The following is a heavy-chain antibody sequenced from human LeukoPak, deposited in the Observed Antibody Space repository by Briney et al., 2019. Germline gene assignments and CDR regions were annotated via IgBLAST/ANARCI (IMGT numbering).Heavy chain of an antibody. CDR3: ARGVLRFLEWLSDPPSQNWFDP. J-gene: IGHJ5*02. CDR1: GASISSGGYS. D-gene: IGHD3-3*01. Sequence: PSETLSLTCVVSGASISSGGYSWSWIRQPPGKGLEWIGCIYHSGGTHYNPSLKSRVTISVDTSKNQFSLKLSSVTAADTAVYYCARGVLRFLEWLSDPPSQNWFDPWGQGTLVTVSS. V-gene: IGHV4-30-2*01. CDR2: IYHSGGT.